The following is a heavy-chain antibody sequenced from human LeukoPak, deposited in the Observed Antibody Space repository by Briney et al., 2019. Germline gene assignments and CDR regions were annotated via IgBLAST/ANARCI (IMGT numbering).Heavy chain of an antibody. CDR3: ARDYYGSGSSYLSYYFDY. Sequence: ASVKVSCKASGYTFTSYAMHWVRQAPGQRLEWMGWINAGNGNTEYSQKFQGRVTITRDTSASAAYMELSSLRSEDTAVYYCARDYYGSGSSYLSYYFDYWGQGTLVTVSS. V-gene: IGHV1-3*01. D-gene: IGHD3-10*01. CDR2: INAGNGNT. J-gene: IGHJ4*02. CDR1: GYTFTSYA.